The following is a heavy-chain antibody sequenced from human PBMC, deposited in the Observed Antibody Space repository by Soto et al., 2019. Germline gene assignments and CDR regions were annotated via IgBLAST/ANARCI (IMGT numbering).Heavy chain of an antibody. CDR3: ERVNAPEITIFGVVNAYYSYGMDV. J-gene: IGHJ6*02. CDR2: IYYSGST. CDR1: GGSIRSGGYY. Sequence: LSLTCTVSGGSIRSGGYYWSWIRQHPGKCLEWIGYIYYSGSTYYNPSLKSRVTISVDTSKNQFSLKLSSVTAADTAVYYCERVNAPEITIFGVVNAYYSYGMDVWGQGTTITV. D-gene: IGHD3-3*01. V-gene: IGHV4-31*03.